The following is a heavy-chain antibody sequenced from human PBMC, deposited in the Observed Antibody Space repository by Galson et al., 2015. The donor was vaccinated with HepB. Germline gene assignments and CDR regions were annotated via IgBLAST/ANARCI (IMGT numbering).Heavy chain of an antibody. V-gene: IGHV3-21*01. D-gene: IGHD5-18*01. J-gene: IGHJ6*02. CDR2: ISSSSYI. Sequence: SLRLSCAASGFTFSTYSMNWVRQAPGEGLEWVSSISSSSYIYYADSVKGRFTISRDNAKNSLYLQMNSLRAEDTAVYYCARDLRRPRDTWIQLWVLYGVDVWGQGTTVTVSS. CDR1: GFTFSTYS. CDR3: ARDLRRPRDTWIQLWVLYGVDV.